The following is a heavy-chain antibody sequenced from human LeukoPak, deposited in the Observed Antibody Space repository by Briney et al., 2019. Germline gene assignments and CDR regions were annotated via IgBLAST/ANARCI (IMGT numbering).Heavy chain of an antibody. CDR3: AKVGITIAAAERFDY. Sequence: GGSLRLSCAASGFTFSSYAMSWVRQAPGKGLEWVSGISGSDGGTYNADSVKGRFTISRDNSKNTLYLQMNSLRAEDTAVYYCAKVGITIAAAERFDYWGQGTLVTVSS. J-gene: IGHJ4*02. CDR1: GFTFSSYA. V-gene: IGHV3-23*01. CDR2: ISGSDGGT. D-gene: IGHD6-13*01.